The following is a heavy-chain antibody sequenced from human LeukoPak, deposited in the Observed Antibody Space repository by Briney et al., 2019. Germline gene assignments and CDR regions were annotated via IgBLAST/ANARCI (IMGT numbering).Heavy chain of an antibody. V-gene: IGHV1-46*01. CDR1: GYTFTSYY. D-gene: IGHD1-1*01. CDR3: ARVLRQLEPQGNWFDP. CDR2: INPSGGST. J-gene: IGHJ5*02. Sequence: ASVKVSCKASGYTFTSYYMHWVRQAPGQGLEWMGIINPSGGSTSYAQKFQGRVTMTRDTSTSTVYMELSSLRSEDTAVYYCARVLRQLEPQGNWFDPWGQGTLVTVSS.